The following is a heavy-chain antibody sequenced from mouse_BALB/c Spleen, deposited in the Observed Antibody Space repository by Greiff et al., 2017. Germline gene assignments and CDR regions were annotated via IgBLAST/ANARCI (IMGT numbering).Heavy chain of an antibody. V-gene: IGHV5-17*02. CDR2: ISSGSSTI. CDR1: GFTFSSFG. D-gene: IGHD3-1*01. CDR3: AREFGAMDY. Sequence: VQLKESGGGLVQPGGSRKLSCAASGFTFSSFGMHWVRQAPEKGLEWVAYISSGSSTIYYADTVKGRFTISRDNPKNTLFLQMTSLRSEDTAMYYCAREFGAMDYWGQGTSVTVSS. J-gene: IGHJ4*01.